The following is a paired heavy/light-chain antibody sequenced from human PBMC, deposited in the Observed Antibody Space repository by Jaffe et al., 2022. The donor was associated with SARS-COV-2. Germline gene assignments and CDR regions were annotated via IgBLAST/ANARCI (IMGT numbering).Light chain of an antibody. CDR3: QQYGSSRT. V-gene: IGKV3-20*01. Sequence: EIVLTQSPGTLSLSPGERATLSCRASQSDSRNYLAWYQQRPGQAPRLLIYGASSRATGIPDRFSGSGSGTDFTLTISRLEPEDFAVYYCQQYGSSRTFGQGTKVEIK. J-gene: IGKJ1*01. CDR2: GAS. CDR1: QSDSRNY.
Heavy chain of an antibody. J-gene: IGHJ4*02. Sequence: EVQLLESGGGLVQPGGSLRLSCAASGFTFSSYAMGWVRQAPGKGLEWVSAITDSGGDTYHADSVKGRLTISRDNSKNTLYLQMGSLRAEDTAVYFCAKGSSTSRPYYFDYWGQGTLVTVFS. D-gene: IGHD2-2*01. CDR3: AKGSSTSRPYYFDY. CDR2: ITDSGGDT. CDR1: GFTFSSYA. V-gene: IGHV3-23*01.